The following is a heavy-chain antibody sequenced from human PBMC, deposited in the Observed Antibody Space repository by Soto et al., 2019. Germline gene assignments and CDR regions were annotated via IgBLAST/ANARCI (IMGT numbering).Heavy chain of an antibody. CDR2: INSDGSST. D-gene: IGHD5-18*01. Sequence: EVQLVESGGGLVQPGGSLRLSCAASGFTFSNYWMHLVRQAPGKGPLWVSRINSDGSSTNNADSVKGRFTISRDNAKNTLYLQMNSLGDEDTAVYYCARSVQAPRGYSYGSFDYWGQGTLVTVSS. V-gene: IGHV3-74*01. CDR3: ARSVQAPRGYSYGSFDY. J-gene: IGHJ4*02. CDR1: GFTFSNYW.